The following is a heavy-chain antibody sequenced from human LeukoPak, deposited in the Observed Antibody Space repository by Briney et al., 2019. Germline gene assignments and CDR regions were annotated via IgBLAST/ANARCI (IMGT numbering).Heavy chain of an antibody. CDR3: ARAVGGDGSGSL. Sequence: SETLSLTCAVYGGSFSGYYWGCIRQPPGKGREWIGSIYYTVSTYYNPSLKSRVTISVDTSKNQFSLRLSSVTAAHTAVYYCARAVGGDGSGSLWGPGTLVTVSS. V-gene: IGHV4-34*01. J-gene: IGHJ4*02. D-gene: IGHD3-10*01. CDR1: GGSFSGYY. CDR2: IYYTVST.